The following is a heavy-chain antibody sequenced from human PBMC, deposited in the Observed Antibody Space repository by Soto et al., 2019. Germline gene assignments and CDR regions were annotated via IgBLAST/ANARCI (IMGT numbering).Heavy chain of an antibody. CDR2: ISTGTGNT. V-gene: IGHV1-3*04. CDR3: AREGVNSGIRPWGDAFDI. Sequence: QVQLVQSGAEVKKPVASVKISCEASGYTFTSYVMHWVRQAPGQRLEWMGWISTGTGNTRSSQKFQDRVTFTGDASASTFYMGLSSLTFEDTAVYYCAREGVNSGIRPWGDAFDIWGQGTMVTVSS. D-gene: IGHD3-10*01. CDR1: GYTFTSYV. J-gene: IGHJ3*02.